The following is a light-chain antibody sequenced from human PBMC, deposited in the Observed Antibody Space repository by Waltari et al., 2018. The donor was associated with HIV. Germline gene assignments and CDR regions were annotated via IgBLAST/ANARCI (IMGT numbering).Light chain of an antibody. J-gene: IGLJ3*02. CDR2: EVT. V-gene: IGLV2-11*01. Sequence: QSALTQPRSVSGSPGQSISISCTGTSSDVGGYKYVSWYQQYPGEVPKLMIYEVTKRPSGVPDRFSGSKSGNTASLTISGLQAEDEADYYCCSYAGVYTRWVFGGGTKLTVL. CDR3: CSYAGVYTRWV. CDR1: SSDVGGYKY.